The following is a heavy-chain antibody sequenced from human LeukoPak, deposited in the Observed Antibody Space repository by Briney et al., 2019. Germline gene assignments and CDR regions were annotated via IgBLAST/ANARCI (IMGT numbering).Heavy chain of an antibody. D-gene: IGHD3-10*01. V-gene: IGHV4-4*02. J-gene: IGHJ5*02. Sequence: SGTLSLTCAVSGGSISSSNWWSWVRQPPGKGLEWIGEINHSGSINYNPSLKSRVTISLNTSKNQFSLKLSSVTAADTAVYYCARGTPHYYGSGTYYIGRFDPWGQGTLVTVSS. CDR3: ARGTPHYYGSGTYYIGRFDP. CDR2: INHSGSI. CDR1: GGSISSSNW.